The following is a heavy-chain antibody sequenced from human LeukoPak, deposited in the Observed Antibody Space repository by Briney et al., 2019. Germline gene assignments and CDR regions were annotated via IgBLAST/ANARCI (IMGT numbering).Heavy chain of an antibody. CDR1: GYTFTGYY. CDR2: INPNSGGT. D-gene: IGHD6-19*01. Sequence: ASVKVSCKASGYTFTGYYMHWVRQAPGQGLEWMGWINPNSGGTNYAQKFQGWVTMTRDTSISTAYMELSRLRSDDTAVYYCARGAPPIGVGGNIWVRPLGQGTLVTVSS. V-gene: IGHV1-2*04. CDR3: ARGAPPIGVGGNIWVRP. J-gene: IGHJ5*02.